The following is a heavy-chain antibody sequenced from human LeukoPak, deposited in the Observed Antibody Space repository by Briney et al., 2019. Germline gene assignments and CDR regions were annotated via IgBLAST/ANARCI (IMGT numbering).Heavy chain of an antibody. CDR2: ISDDGRNK. V-gene: IGHV3-30*04. J-gene: IGHJ4*02. Sequence: GGSLRLSCAASGFTFSSNAMHWVRQTPGKGLEWVAVISDDGRNKYYADFVKGRFTISRDNSKNTLYLQMNSLRTEDTAVYYCAKDYSGNYYKGFDYWGQGTLVTVSS. D-gene: IGHD1-26*01. CDR1: GFTFSSNA. CDR3: AKDYSGNYYKGFDY.